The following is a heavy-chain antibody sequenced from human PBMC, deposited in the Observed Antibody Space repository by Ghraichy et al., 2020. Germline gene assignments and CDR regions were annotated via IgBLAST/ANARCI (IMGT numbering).Heavy chain of an antibody. CDR2: IKGDGRIT. CDR1: GFTFSDSW. J-gene: IGHJ1*01. V-gene: IGHV3-74*01. Sequence: GGSLRLSCVASGFTFSDSWMHWVRQVPGKGLVWVSRIKGDGRITNYADSVKGRFTISRDNAKSTIHLQMNSLRAEDTAMYHCVTTPGYCSSPTCYEYFQFWGQGTLVTVSS. CDR3: VTTPGYCSSPTCYEYFQF. D-gene: IGHD2-2*01.